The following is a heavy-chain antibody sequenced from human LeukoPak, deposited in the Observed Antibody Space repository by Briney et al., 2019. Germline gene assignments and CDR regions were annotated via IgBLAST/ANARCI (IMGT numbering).Heavy chain of an antibody. CDR2: IYHSGST. J-gene: IGHJ4*02. CDR3: ARGEDGTGDYRPTYFDS. CDR1: GGSISSGGYY. Sequence: SQTLSLTCTVSGGSISSGGYYWSWNRQPPGKGLEWIGYIYHSGSTYYNPSLKSRVTISVDTSKKQFSLNLTSVTAADTAVYYCARGEDGTGDYRPTYFDSWGQGTLVTVSS. V-gene: IGHV4-30-2*01. D-gene: IGHD4-17*01.